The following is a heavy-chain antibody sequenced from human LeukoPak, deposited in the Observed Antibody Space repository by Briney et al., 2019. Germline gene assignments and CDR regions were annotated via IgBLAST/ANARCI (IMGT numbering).Heavy chain of an antibody. Sequence: ASVTVSCKASGYTFTSYDINWVRQATAQGLEWMGWMNPNSGNTGYAQKFQGRVTMTRNTSISTAYMELSSLRSENTAAYYCARGSYSSSSENDYWGQGTLVTVSS. J-gene: IGHJ4*02. CDR1: GYTFTSYD. CDR3: ARGSYSSSSENDY. D-gene: IGHD6-6*01. CDR2: MNPNSGNT. V-gene: IGHV1-8*01.